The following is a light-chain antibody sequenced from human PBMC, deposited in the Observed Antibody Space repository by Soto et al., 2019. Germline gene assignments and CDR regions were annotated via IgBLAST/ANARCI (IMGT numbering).Light chain of an antibody. CDR1: QNVYNN. CDR2: DAS. Sequence: EIVITHSAATLSVSPGEGATLSCKASQNVYNNLAWYQQRPGQPPRLLIYDASTRATGISARFSGSGYGTEFTLTISSLQSEDFAVYFCQQCRNWPLTFGGGTKVDIK. V-gene: IGKV3-15*01. CDR3: QQCRNWPLT. J-gene: IGKJ4*01.